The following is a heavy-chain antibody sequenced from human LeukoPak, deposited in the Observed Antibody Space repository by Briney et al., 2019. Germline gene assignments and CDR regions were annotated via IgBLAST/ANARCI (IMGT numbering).Heavy chain of an antibody. CDR1: GFTFSSYA. Sequence: GGSLRLSCAASGFTFSSYAMSWVRQAPGKGLEWVSGVSGSGGSTYYADSVKGRFTISRDNSKNTLYLQMNSLRAEDTAVYYCAKGTSSIVVITSFDYWGQGTLVTVSS. V-gene: IGHV3-23*01. J-gene: IGHJ4*02. CDR2: VSGSGGST. CDR3: AKGTSSIVVITSFDY. D-gene: IGHD3-22*01.